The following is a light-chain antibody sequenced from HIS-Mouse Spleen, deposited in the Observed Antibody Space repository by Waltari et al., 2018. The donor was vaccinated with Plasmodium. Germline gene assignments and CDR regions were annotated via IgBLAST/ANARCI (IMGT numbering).Light chain of an antibody. V-gene: IGKV3-15*01. CDR1: QSVSSN. J-gene: IGKJ3*01. Sequence: EIVMTQSPAPLSVSPGERATISCRASQSVSSNLAWYQRKPGQAPRLLIYGASTRATGIPARFSGSGSGTEFTLTISSLQSEDFAVYYCQQYNNWSFTFGPGTKVDIK. CDR2: GAS. CDR3: QQYNNWSFT.